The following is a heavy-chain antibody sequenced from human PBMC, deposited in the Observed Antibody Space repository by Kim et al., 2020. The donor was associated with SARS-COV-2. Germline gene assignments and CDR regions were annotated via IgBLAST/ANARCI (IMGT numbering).Heavy chain of an antibody. CDR2: INHSGRT. Sequence: SETLSLTCAVYGGSFSGYYWIWIRQPPGKGLEWIGEINHSGRTNYNPSLKSRVTISVDTSKNQFSLKLTSVTAADTAVYYCARRLSNTSGWGSHYCDLWGQGTLVTVSS. V-gene: IGHV4-34*01. D-gene: IGHD3-10*01. CDR3: ARRLSNTSGWGSHYCDL. CDR1: GGSFSGYY. J-gene: IGHJ4*02.